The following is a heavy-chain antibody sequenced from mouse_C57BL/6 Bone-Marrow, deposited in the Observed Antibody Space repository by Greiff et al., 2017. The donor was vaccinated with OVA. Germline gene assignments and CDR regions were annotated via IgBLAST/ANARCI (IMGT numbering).Heavy chain of an antibody. J-gene: IGHJ2*01. CDR1: GYTFTSYW. D-gene: IGHD1-1*01. V-gene: IGHV1-61*01. CDR3: AISFITDY. CDR2: IYPSDSET. Sequence: QVQLQQPGAELVRPGSSVKLSCKASGYTFTSYWMDWVKQRPGQGLEWIGNIYPSDSETHYNQKFKDKATLTVDKSSSTAYMQLSSLTSEDSAVYYCAISFITDYWGQGTTLTVSS.